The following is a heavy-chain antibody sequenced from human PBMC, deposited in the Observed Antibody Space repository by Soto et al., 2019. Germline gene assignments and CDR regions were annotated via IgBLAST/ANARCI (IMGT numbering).Heavy chain of an antibody. CDR1: GSTLSNYA. Sequence: HVQLVQSGAEVKKPGSSVKVSCKASGSTLSNYAITWVRQAPGQGLEWMGGIIPRSGTAKYAQKFQGRGSITADDSTSTAYMELSSLSSEDTAVYYCAREGFGGSYYASWGQGTLVTVSS. CDR2: IIPRSGTA. D-gene: IGHD1-26*01. CDR3: AREGFGGSYYAS. J-gene: IGHJ4*02. V-gene: IGHV1-69*01.